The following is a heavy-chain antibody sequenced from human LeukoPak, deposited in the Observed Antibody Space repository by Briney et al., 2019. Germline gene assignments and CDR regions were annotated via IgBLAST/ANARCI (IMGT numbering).Heavy chain of an antibody. Sequence: SVKVSCKASGFTFTSSAVQWVRQARGQRLGWIGWIVVGSGNTNYAQKFQERVTITRDMSTSTAYMELSSLRSEDTAVYYCAADYNCGGSRYWGQGTLVTVSS. CDR3: AADYNCGGSRY. CDR1: GFTFTSSA. D-gene: IGHD2-21*01. J-gene: IGHJ4*02. CDR2: IVVGSGNT. V-gene: IGHV1-58*01.